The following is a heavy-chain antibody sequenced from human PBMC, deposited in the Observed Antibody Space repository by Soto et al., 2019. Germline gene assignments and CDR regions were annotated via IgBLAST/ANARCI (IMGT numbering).Heavy chain of an antibody. CDR1: GDSVSSSSAA. Sequence: SQTLSLTCAISGDSVSSSSAAWNWIRQSPSRGLEWLGRTYYRSKWYNDYAVSVKSRITINPDTSKNQFSLQLNSVTPEDTAVYYCARSLDYVWGSYRYSKENWFDPWGQGTLVTVSS. J-gene: IGHJ5*02. D-gene: IGHD3-16*02. V-gene: IGHV6-1*01. CDR3: ARSLDYVWGSYRYSKENWFDP. CDR2: TYYRSKWYN.